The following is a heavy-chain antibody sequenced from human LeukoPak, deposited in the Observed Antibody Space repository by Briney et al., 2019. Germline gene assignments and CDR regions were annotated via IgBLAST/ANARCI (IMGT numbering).Heavy chain of an antibody. D-gene: IGHD1-26*01. V-gene: IGHV3-21*01. Sequence: GGSLRLSCAASGFTFSSYAMSWVRQAPGKGLEWVSSITSSSSYIYYADSVKGRFTISRDNAKNSLYLQMSSLRAEDTAVYYCASRGGSYYFVEWGQGTLVTVSS. CDR2: ITSSSSYI. CDR1: GFTFSSYA. CDR3: ASRGGSYYFVE. J-gene: IGHJ4*02.